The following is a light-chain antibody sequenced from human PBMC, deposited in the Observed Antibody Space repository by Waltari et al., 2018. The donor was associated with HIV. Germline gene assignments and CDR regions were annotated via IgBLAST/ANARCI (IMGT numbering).Light chain of an antibody. CDR1: SSNIGSNS. CDR3: AAWDDNRNTVV. V-gene: IGLV1-44*01. Sequence: QSVLTQPPSASGTPGQRVAISYSGSSSNIGSNSVTWYQQVSGAAPKLIINSNNQRPSGVPGRFSGSKSGTAGSLAISALQSEDEADYYCAAWDDNRNTVVFGGGTKLTVL. J-gene: IGLJ2*01. CDR2: SNN.